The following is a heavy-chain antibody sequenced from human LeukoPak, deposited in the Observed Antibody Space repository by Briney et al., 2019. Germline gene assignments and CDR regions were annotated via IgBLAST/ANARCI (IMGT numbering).Heavy chain of an antibody. J-gene: IGHJ6*03. Sequence: GASVKVSCKASGGTFSSYAISWVRQAPGQGLEWMGGIIPIFGTANYAQKFQGRVTITTDESTSTAYMELSSLRSEDTAVYYCASGVVPPANLHLPTNYYYYYMDVWGKGTTVTVSS. D-gene: IGHD2-2*01. CDR1: GGTFSSYA. CDR3: ASGVVPPANLHLPTNYYYYYMDV. CDR2: IIPIFGTA. V-gene: IGHV1-69*05.